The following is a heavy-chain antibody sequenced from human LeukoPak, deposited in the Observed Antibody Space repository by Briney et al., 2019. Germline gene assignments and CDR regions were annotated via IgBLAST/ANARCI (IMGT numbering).Heavy chain of an antibody. D-gene: IGHD4-17*01. CDR1: GYTFTGYY. Sequence: ASVKVSCKASGYTFTGYYMHWVRQAPGQGRGWMGWINPNSGGTNYAQKFQGRVTMTSDTSISTAYMELSRLRSDDTAVYYCATSTVTYLYYFDYWGQGNLVTVSS. CDR2: INPNSGGT. V-gene: IGHV1-2*02. CDR3: ATSTVTYLYYFDY. J-gene: IGHJ4*02.